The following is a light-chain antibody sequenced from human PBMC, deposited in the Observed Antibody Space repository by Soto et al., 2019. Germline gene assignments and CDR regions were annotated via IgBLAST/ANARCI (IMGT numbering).Light chain of an antibody. CDR3: AAWDDNLNAYV. CDR1: SSDVGGYNF. Sequence: QSALTQPPSASGSPGQSVTISCTGTSSDVGGYNFVSWYQQHPGKAPKLMIYEVSKRPSGVPDRFSGSKSGNTASLTVSGLQAEDEADYYCAAWDDNLNAYVFGSGTKVTVL. J-gene: IGLJ1*01. CDR2: EVS. V-gene: IGLV2-8*01.